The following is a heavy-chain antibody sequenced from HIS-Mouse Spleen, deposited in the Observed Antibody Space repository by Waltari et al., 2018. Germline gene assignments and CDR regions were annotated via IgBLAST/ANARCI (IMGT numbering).Heavy chain of an antibody. CDR3: AREIPYSSSWYDWYFDL. V-gene: IGHV4-39*07. CDR1: GGSISSSSYY. CDR2: IYYSGRT. D-gene: IGHD6-13*01. J-gene: IGHJ2*01. Sequence: QLQLQESGPGLVKPSETLSLTCTVSGGSISSSSYYWGWIRQPPGKGLGWIGSIYYSGRTYCTPSRKSRVTISVDTSKNQFSLKLSSVTAADTAVYYCAREIPYSSSWYDWYFDLWGRGTLVTVSS.